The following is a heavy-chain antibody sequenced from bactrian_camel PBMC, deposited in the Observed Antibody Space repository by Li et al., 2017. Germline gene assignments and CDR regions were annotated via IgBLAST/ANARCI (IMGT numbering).Heavy chain of an antibody. D-gene: IGHD2*01. CDR2: INNDGKT. CDR3: AARGPYCYTKLSVRDFTY. V-gene: IGHV3S53*01. Sequence: HVQLVESGGVSVQAGGSLRLSCKVSGRRLNEPGMGWYRQAPGDECEWVSTINNDGKTYYHGSVKGRFAISQDNDKNTVYLQMNSLKPEDTAMYYCAARGPYCYTKLSVRDFTYWGQGTQVTVS. CDR1: GRRLNEPG. J-gene: IGHJ6*01.